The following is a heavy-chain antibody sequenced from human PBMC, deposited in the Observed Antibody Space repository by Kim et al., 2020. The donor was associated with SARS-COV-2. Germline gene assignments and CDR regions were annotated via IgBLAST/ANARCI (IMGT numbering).Heavy chain of an antibody. V-gene: IGHV3-48*02. J-gene: IGHJ4*02. D-gene: IGHD2-21*02. CDR3: ARGGYGGDSGRSTVGY. Sequence: GGSLRLSCAASGFTFSSYSVNWVRQAPGKGLEWVSYISSSSRTIYYADSVKGRFTISRDNAQNSLYLQMNSLRDEDTAVYYCARGGYGGDSGRSTVGYWGQGTLLTVSS. CDR1: GFTFSSYS. CDR2: ISSSSRTI.